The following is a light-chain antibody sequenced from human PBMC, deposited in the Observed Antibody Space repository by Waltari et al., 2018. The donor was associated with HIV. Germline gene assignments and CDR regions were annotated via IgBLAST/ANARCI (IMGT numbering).Light chain of an antibody. V-gene: IGLV1-40*01. Sequence: QSVLTQPPSVSGAPGQGLTIPCTGSSSNMGAGYHVHWYQQLPGTAPKLLIYGNSNLPSGVPDRFSGSKSGTSASLAITGLQAEDEADYHCQSHDSSLSGYVFGTGTKVTVL. CDR3: QSHDSSLSGYV. J-gene: IGLJ1*01. CDR1: SSNMGAGYH. CDR2: GNS.